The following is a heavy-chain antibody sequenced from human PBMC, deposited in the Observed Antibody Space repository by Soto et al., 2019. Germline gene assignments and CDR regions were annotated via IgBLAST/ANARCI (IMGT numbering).Heavy chain of an antibody. CDR2: INAGNGNT. J-gene: IGHJ3*02. D-gene: IGHD6-13*01. CDR1: GYTFTSYA. CDR3: ARVIAAHFDAFDI. Sequence: ASVKVSCKDSGYTFTSYAVHWVRQAPGQRLEWMGWINAGNGNTKYSQKFQGRVTITRDTSASTAYMELSSLRSEDTAVYYCARVIAAHFDAFDIWGQGTMVTVSS. V-gene: IGHV1-3*01.